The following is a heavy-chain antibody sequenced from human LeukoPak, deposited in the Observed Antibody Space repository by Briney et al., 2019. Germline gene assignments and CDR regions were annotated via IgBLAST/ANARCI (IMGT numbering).Heavy chain of an antibody. CDR1: GGSISSHY. V-gene: IGHV4-59*11. J-gene: IGHJ4*02. CDR3: ARVYNWNYVLDY. Sequence: SETLSLTCTVSGGSISSHYWSWIRQPPGKGLEWIGYIYYSGSTNYNPSLKSRVTISVDTSKNQFSLKLSSVTAADTAVYYCARVYNWNYVLDYWGQGTLVTVSS. D-gene: IGHD1-7*01. CDR2: IYYSGST.